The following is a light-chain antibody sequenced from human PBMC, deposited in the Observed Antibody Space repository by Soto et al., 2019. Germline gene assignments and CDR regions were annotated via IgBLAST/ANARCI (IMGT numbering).Light chain of an antibody. J-gene: IGKJ4*01. V-gene: IGKV3-20*01. Sequence: EIVLTQSPGTLSLSPGARATLSCGASQSVSSSNLAWYQQKPGQAPRLLIYGASSRATGIPDRFSGSGSGTDFTLTISGLEPEDFAVYYCQQYGVSQGPFGGGTKVDIK. CDR1: QSVSSSN. CDR2: GAS. CDR3: QQYGVSQGP.